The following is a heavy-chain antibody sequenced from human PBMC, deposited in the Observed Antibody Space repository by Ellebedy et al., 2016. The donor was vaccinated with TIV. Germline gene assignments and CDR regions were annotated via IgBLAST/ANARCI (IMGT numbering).Heavy chain of an antibody. CDR3: GRYYGSGGWFDP. CDR2: IYYSGST. V-gene: IGHV4-30-4*01. CDR1: GGSISSGDYF. D-gene: IGHD3-10*01. J-gene: IGHJ5*02. Sequence: SETLSLTCTVSGGSISSGDYFWSWIRQPPGKGLEWIGYIYYSGSTYYNPSLKSRVTISVDTSKNQFSLKLSSVNAADTAVYYCGRYYGSGGWFDPWGQGTLVTVSS.